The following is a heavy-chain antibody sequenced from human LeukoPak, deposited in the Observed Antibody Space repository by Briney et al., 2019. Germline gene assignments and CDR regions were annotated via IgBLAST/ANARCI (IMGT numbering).Heavy chain of an antibody. Sequence: SETLSLTCAVYGGSFSGYYWSWIRQPPGKGLEWIGVINHSGSTNYNPSLKSRVTISVDTSKNQFSLKLSSVTAADTAVYYCARLLDIAVAGTNWFDPWGQGTLVTVSS. D-gene: IGHD6-19*01. CDR2: INHSGST. J-gene: IGHJ5*02. V-gene: IGHV4-34*01. CDR3: ARLLDIAVAGTNWFDP. CDR1: GGSFSGYY.